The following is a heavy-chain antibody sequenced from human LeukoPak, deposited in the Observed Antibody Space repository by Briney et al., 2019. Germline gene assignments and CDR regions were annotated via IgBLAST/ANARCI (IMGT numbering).Heavy chain of an antibody. D-gene: IGHD3-3*01. CDR2: IYTSGST. V-gene: IGHV4-61*02. Sequence: PSETLSLTCTVSGGSISSGSYYWSWLRQPAGKGLEWIGRIYTSGSTNYNPSLKSRVTISIDTSKNQFSLKLSSVTAADTAVYYCARDSEVGVYYDTYWGQGTLVTVSS. CDR3: ARDSEVGVYYDTY. J-gene: IGHJ4*02. CDR1: GGSISSGSYY.